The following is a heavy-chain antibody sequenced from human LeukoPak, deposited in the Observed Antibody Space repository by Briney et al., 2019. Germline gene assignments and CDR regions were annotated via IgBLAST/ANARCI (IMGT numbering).Heavy chain of an antibody. D-gene: IGHD1-26*01. Sequence: SVKVSCKASGGTFSSYAISWVRQAPGQGLEWMGRIIPILGIANYAQKFQGGVTITADKSTSTAYMELSSLRSEDTAVYYCARDGWGPASEDAFDIWGQGTMVTVSS. J-gene: IGHJ3*02. V-gene: IGHV1-69*04. CDR3: ARDGWGPASEDAFDI. CDR1: GGTFSSYA. CDR2: IIPILGIA.